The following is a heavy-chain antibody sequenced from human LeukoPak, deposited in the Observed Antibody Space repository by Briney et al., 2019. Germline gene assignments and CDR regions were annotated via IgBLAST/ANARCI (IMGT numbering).Heavy chain of an antibody. D-gene: IGHD3-10*01. CDR3: ARVARGGGYYYYYYMDV. Sequence: PGGSLRLSCAASGFTFSSYAMSWVRQAPGKGLEWVSGINWNGGSTGYADSVKGRFTISRDNAKNSLYLQMNSLRAEDTALYYCARVARGGGYYYYYYMDVWGKGTTVTVSS. V-gene: IGHV3-20*04. CDR1: GFTFSSYA. J-gene: IGHJ6*03. CDR2: INWNGGST.